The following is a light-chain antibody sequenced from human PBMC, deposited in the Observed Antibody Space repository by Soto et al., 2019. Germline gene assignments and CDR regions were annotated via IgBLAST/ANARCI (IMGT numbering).Light chain of an antibody. J-gene: IGKJ4*01. CDR3: LQDYNYPRT. CDR1: QGIRDD. V-gene: IGKV1-6*01. Sequence: IQMTQSPSSLSASVGDRVTITCRASQGIRDDLGWYQQKPGEAPKLLIYAASSLQSGVQSRFSGSVSGTDFTLSISSLQPEDFATYYCLQDYNYPRTFGGGIKVDIK. CDR2: AAS.